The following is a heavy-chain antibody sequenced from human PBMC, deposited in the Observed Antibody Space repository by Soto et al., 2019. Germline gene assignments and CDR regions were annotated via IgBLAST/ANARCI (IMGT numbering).Heavy chain of an antibody. J-gene: IGHJ3*02. V-gene: IGHV6-1*01. CDR3: ARELPSGPTDAFDI. Sequence: TRSPTPAISGDSVSSNHATWDWIRQSPSRGLEWLGRTYYRSKWYYDYALSVKSRITINPDTSKNQFSLQLNSVTPEDTAVYYCARELPSGPTDAFDIWGQGTMVTVSS. CDR1: GDSVSSNHAT. D-gene: IGHD3-10*01. CDR2: TYYRSKWYY.